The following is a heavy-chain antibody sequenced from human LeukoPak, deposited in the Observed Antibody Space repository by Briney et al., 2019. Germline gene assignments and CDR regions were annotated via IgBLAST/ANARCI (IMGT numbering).Heavy chain of an antibody. J-gene: IGHJ4*02. V-gene: IGHV3-21*01. CDR2: ISSSATYI. Sequence: GGSLRLSCAASGFNFSTYTMHWVRQAPGKGLEWVSSISSSATYIYYADSVKGRFTIYRDDAKKALYLHMNGLRADDTAVYYCASWDDYGDYVAFEYWGQGTLVTVSS. CDR1: GFNFSTYT. CDR3: ASWDDYGDYVAFEY. D-gene: IGHD4-17*01.